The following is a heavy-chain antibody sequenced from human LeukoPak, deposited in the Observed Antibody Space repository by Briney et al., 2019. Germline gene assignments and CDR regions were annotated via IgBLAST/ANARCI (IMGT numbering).Heavy chain of an antibody. J-gene: IGHJ4*02. CDR1: GGSISSSNW. Sequence: SETLSLTCAVSGGSISSSNWWTWVRQPPGKGLEWIGEIYHSGSINYNPSLRSRVTISVDKSKNQFSLNLSSVTAADTAVYYCASGGRWTYYFDSWGQGTLVTVSS. CDR3: ASGGRWTYYFDS. D-gene: IGHD3-16*01. CDR2: IYHSGSI. V-gene: IGHV4-4*02.